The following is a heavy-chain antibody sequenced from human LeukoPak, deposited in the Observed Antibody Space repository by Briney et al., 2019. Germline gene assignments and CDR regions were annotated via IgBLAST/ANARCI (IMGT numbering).Heavy chain of an antibody. J-gene: IGHJ4*02. CDR3: ASRPQPYYYDSSGYPPVYY. CDR2: IYSGGST. V-gene: IGHV3-66*01. D-gene: IGHD3-22*01. CDR1: GFTVSSNY. Sequence: GGSLGLSCAASGFTVSSNYMSWVRQAPGKGLEWVSVIYSGGSTYYADSVKGRFTISRDNSKNTLYLQMNSLRAEDTAVYYCASRPQPYYYDSSGYPPVYYWGQGTLVTVSS.